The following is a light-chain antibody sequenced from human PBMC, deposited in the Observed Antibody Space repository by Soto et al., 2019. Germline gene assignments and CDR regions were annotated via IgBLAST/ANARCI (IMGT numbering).Light chain of an antibody. CDR1: LGISNY. CDR3: RKYNSAPRT. J-gene: IGKJ1*01. Sequence: DIQMTQSPSSLSASVGDRVTITCRASLGISNYLAWYQQKPGKVPKLLIYAASTLQSGVPSRFSGSGSGTDFTLTISILQPEDVATYYCRKYNSAPRTFGQGTKVEIK. CDR2: AAS. V-gene: IGKV1-27*01.